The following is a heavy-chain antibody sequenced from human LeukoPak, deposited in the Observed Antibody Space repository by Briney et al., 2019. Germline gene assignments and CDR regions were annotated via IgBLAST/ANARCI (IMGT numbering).Heavy chain of an antibody. Sequence: GGSLRLSWAAAGFTFSSYAMHWVRKAPGKGLEWVAVISYDGSNKYYADSVKGRFTISRGNSKNTLYLQMNSLRAEDTAVYYCASGGDAGYWGQGTLVTVSS. CDR3: ASGGDAGY. CDR1: GFTFSSYA. CDR2: ISYDGSNK. J-gene: IGHJ4*02. V-gene: IGHV3-30-3*01. D-gene: IGHD2-21*02.